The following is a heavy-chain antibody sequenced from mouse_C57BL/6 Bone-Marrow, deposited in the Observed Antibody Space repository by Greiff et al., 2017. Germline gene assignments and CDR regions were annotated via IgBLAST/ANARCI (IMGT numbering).Heavy chain of an antibody. CDR2: IHPSDGDT. Sequence: QVQLKQPGAELVKPGASVKVSCKASGYTFTSYWMHWVKQRPGQGLEWIGRIHPSDGDTNYNQKFKGKATLTVDKSSSTAYVQLSSLTSEDSAVYYCAIRSGSSCRGYWYFDVWGTGTTVTVSS. D-gene: IGHD1-1*01. V-gene: IGHV1-74*01. CDR3: AIRSGSSCRGYWYFDV. CDR1: GYTFTSYW. J-gene: IGHJ1*03.